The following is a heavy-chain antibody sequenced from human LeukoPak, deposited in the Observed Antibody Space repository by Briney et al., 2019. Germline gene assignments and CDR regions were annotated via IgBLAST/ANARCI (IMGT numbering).Heavy chain of an antibody. V-gene: IGHV1-2*06. D-gene: IGHD1-14*01. CDR2: INPNSGDT. CDR1: GYTFTAYY. Sequence: ASVKVSCKASGYTFTAYYMHWVRQAPGQGLEWVGRINPNSGDTNYAQKFQGRVTMTRDTSISTVHMELTGLRSDDTAVYYCARDVSGISSATDTFDTWGQGTVVTVSS. J-gene: IGHJ3*02. CDR3: ARDVSGISSATDTFDT.